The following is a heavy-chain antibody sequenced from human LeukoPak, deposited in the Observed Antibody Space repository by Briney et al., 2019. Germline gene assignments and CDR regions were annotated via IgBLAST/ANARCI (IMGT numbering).Heavy chain of an antibody. CDR3: ARGMDLYYYDSSGLDAFDI. CDR2: INWNGGST. J-gene: IGHJ3*02. D-gene: IGHD3-22*01. CDR1: GFTFDDYG. Sequence: RTGGSLRLSCAASGFTFDDYGMSWVRQAPGKGLEWVSGINWNGGSTGYADSVTGRFTISRDNAKNSLYLQMNSLRAEDTALYYCARGMDLYYYDSSGLDAFDIWGQGTMVTVSS. V-gene: IGHV3-20*04.